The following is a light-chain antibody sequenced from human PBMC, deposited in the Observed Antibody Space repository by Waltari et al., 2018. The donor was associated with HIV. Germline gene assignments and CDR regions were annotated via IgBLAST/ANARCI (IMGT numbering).Light chain of an antibody. J-gene: IGKJ4*02. V-gene: IGKV1-33*01. CDR3: QQYDNLLLT. CDR1: QDIIKY. Sequence: DVQMTQSPSSLSASVRDRVTITCQASQDIIKYLNWYQQKPGKAPKLLIYAASKLETGVPARFSGGGYGTEFTFNSSSQQTEDIATYYCQQYDNLLLTFGGGTKVEI. CDR2: AAS.